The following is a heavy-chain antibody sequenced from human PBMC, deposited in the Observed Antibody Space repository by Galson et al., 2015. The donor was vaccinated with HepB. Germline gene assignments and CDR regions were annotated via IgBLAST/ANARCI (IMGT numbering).Heavy chain of an antibody. D-gene: IGHD1-1*01. V-gene: IGHV3-30*18. CDR2: ISYDGSNK. J-gene: IGHJ6*03. CDR1: GFTFSSYG. Sequence: SLRLSCAASGFTFSSYGMHWVRQAPGKGLEWVAVISYDGSNKYYADSAKGRFTISRDNSKNTLYLQMNSLRAEDTAVYYCAKGPRYNWNDYYYYYYMDVWGKGTTVTVSS. CDR3: AKGPRYNWNDYYYYYYMDV.